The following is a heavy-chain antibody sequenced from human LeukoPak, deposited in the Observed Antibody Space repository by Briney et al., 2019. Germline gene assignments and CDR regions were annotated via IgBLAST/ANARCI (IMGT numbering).Heavy chain of an antibody. V-gene: IGHV4-38-2*02. CDR1: GYSISSGYF. J-gene: IGHJ6*03. Sequence: SETLSLTCTVSGYSISSGYFWGWIRQSPGKGLEWIGNIYFHGGTYYNPSLKSRVTISVDTSKNQFSLKLSSVTAADTAVYYCARATDPGSGSYYYYYYYYMDVWGKGTTVTISS. CDR3: ARATDPGSGSYYYYYYYYMDV. D-gene: IGHD3-10*01. CDR2: IYFHGGT.